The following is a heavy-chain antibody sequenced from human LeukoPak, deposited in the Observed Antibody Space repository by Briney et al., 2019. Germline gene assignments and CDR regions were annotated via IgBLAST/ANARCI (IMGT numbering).Heavy chain of an antibody. CDR3: ARGMGTARPVSFDY. CDR1: GFTFSSYS. J-gene: IGHJ4*02. D-gene: IGHD6-6*01. CDR2: ISSSSSSYI. V-gene: IGHV3-21*01. Sequence: PGGSLRLSCAASGFTFSSYSMNWVRQAPGKGLEWVSSISSSSSSYIYYADSVKGRFTISRDNAKNSLYLQMNSLRAEDTAVYYCARGMGTARPVSFDYWGQGTLVTVSS.